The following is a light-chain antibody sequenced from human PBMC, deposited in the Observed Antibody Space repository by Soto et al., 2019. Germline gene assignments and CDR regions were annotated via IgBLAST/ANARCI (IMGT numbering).Light chain of an antibody. CDR3: QKYNSPPFS. Sequence: IQMTQSPSSLSASVGDRVSLTCRASQNITNYLAWYQQKPGMIPKPLIYAASTLQPGVPSRFSGSGSGTDFTLTISGLQPEDVATYYCQKYNSPPFSFGPGTKVDI. V-gene: IGKV1-27*01. CDR2: AAS. CDR1: QNITNY. J-gene: IGKJ3*01.